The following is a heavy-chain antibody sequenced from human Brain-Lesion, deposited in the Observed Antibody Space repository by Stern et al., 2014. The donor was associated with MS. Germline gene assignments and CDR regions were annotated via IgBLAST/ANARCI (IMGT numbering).Heavy chain of an antibody. V-gene: IGHV4-39*01. D-gene: IGHD1-26*01. CDR3: ARHDSVPRPSQLYSARDRGPGYFDY. CDR2: IYYSGFT. J-gene: IGHJ4*02. Sequence: VQLVESGPGLVKPSETLSLTCTVSGGSISSSTYYWAWIRPPPGKGLEWIGNIYYSGFTYHNPSLKSRVPISVDMSKNQFSLKLSSVTAADTAIYYCARHDSVPRPSQLYSARDRGPGYFDYWGQGTLVTVSS. CDR1: GGSISSSTYY.